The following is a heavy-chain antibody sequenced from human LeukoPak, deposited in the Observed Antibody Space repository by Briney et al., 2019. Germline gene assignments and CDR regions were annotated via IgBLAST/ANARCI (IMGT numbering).Heavy chain of an antibody. V-gene: IGHV1-18*01. D-gene: IGHD3-22*01. CDR3: ARWESYYDSSGPGL. Sequence: ASVKVSCKASGYTFTSYGIGWVRQAPGQGLEWMGWISAYNGNTNYAQKLQGRVTMTTDTSTSTAYMELRSLRSDDTAVYYCARWESYYDSSGPGLWGQGTLVTVSS. CDR2: ISAYNGNT. J-gene: IGHJ4*02. CDR1: GYTFTSYG.